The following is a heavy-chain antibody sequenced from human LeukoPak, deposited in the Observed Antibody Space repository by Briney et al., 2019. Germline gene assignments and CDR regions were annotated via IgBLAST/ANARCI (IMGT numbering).Heavy chain of an antibody. CDR2: IYPGDSDT. D-gene: IGHD6-19*01. Sequence: GESLKISCKGSGYSFTSYWIGWVGQMPGKGLEWMGIIYPGDSDTRYSPSFQGQVTISADKSISTAYLQWSSLKASDTAMYYCARQSRGAVAGTRFDYWGQGTLVTVSS. V-gene: IGHV5-51*01. CDR1: GYSFTSYW. CDR3: ARQSRGAVAGTRFDY. J-gene: IGHJ4*02.